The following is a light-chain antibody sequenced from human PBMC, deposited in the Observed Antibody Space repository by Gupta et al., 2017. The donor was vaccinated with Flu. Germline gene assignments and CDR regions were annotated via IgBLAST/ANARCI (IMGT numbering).Light chain of an antibody. V-gene: IGKV3-20*01. CDR1: QTISGTY. CDR3: QDYSDAPPWT. J-gene: IGKJ1*01. CDR2: GPS. Sequence: EIVLTQSPGTLSLSPGERATLSCRASQTISGTYLAWYQQKPGQAPRLLIHGPSNRATGIPDRFSGSGSGTDFTLTISRLEPEDFAVYYCQDYSDAPPWTFGQGTKVEFK.